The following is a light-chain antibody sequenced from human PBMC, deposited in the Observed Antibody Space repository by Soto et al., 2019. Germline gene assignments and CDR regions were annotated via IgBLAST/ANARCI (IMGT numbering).Light chain of an antibody. J-gene: IGKJ1*01. CDR2: DAS. CDR1: QSISSW. CDR3: QQYNSYSPWT. V-gene: IGKV1-5*01. Sequence: DIQMTQSPSTLSASVGDRVTITCRASQSISSWLAWYQQKPGKAPKLLIYDASSLESGVPSRFSVSGSGTEFTLTISSLQPDDVAPYYCQQYNSYSPWTFGQGTKVEIK.